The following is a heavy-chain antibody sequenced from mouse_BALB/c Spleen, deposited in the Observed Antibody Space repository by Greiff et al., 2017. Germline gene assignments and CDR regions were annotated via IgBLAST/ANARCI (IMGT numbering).Heavy chain of an antibody. CDR2: IWTGGGT. V-gene: IGHV2-9-2*01. Sequence: QVQLKQSGPGLVAPSQSLSITCTVSGFSLTSYDISWIRQPPGKGLEWLGVIWTGGGTNYNSAFMSRLSISKDNSKSQVFLKMNSLQTDDTAIYYCVRDNDYDSPWFAYWGQGTLVTVSA. J-gene: IGHJ3*01. D-gene: IGHD2-4*01. CDR1: GFSLTSYD. CDR3: VRDNDYDSPWFAY.